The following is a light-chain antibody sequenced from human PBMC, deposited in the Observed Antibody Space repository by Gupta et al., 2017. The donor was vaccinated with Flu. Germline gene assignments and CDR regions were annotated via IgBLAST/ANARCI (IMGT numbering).Light chain of an antibody. V-gene: IGLV3-1*01. CDR3: QAWDSSTHWV. Sequence: SYELTQPPSVSVSPGQTASITCPGDKLGDKYACWYQQKPGQSPVLVIYQDSKRPSGLPERFSCSNSGNTATLTISGTQSMDEAAYYCQAWDSSTHWVFGGGTKLTVL. CDR1: KLGDKY. J-gene: IGLJ3*02. CDR2: QDS.